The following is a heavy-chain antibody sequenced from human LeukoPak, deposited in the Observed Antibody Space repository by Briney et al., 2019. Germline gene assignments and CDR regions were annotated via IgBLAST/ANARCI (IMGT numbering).Heavy chain of an antibody. V-gene: IGHV1-18*01. Sequence: ASVKVSCKASGYTFTSYGISWVRQAPGQGLEWMGWISAYNGNTNYEQKLQGRVTMTTDTSTSTAYMELRSLRSDDTAVYYCARDSGITNMFGGGRGSALEEPNDVFDIWGQGTMVIVSS. CDR1: GYTFTSYG. CDR2: ISAYNGNT. J-gene: IGHJ3*02. CDR3: ARDSGITNMFGGGRGSALEEPNDVFDI. D-gene: IGHD3-16*01.